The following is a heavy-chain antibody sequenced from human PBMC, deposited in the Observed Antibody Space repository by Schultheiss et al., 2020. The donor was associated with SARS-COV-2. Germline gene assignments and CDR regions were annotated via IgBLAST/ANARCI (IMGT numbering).Heavy chain of an antibody. V-gene: IGHV3-73*01. CDR1: GFTFSDHY. Sequence: GGSLRLSCAASGFTFSDHYMDWVRQAPGKGLEWVGRIRSKANSYATAYAASVKGRFTISRDDSKNTAYLQMNSLKTEDTAVYYCTRHEGALLGEHAFDIWGQGTMVTVSS. CDR2: IRSKANSYAT. D-gene: IGHD3-16*01. CDR3: TRHEGALLGEHAFDI. J-gene: IGHJ3*02.